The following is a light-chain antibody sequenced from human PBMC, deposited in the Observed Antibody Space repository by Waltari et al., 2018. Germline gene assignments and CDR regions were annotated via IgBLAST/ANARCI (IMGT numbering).Light chain of an antibody. CDR2: KDS. Sequence: YELTQPSSVSVSPGQTARTTCSGHALPRQYVYWYQQQPGQAPSLVMFKDSERPSGVPNRFSGSSSGTTATLTISGAQAEDEADYYCQSADSSGTFQGVFGGGTKLTVL. J-gene: IGLJ3*02. V-gene: IGLV3-25*03. CDR1: ALPRQY. CDR3: QSADSSGTFQGV.